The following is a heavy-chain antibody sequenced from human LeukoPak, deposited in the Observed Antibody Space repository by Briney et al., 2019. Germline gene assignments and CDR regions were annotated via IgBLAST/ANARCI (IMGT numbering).Heavy chain of an antibody. D-gene: IGHD4-17*01. V-gene: IGHV4-34*01. Sequence: PSETLSLTCAVYGGSFSGYYWSWIRQPPGKGLEWIGEINHSGSTNYNPSLKSRVTISVDTSKNQFSLKLSSVTAADTAVYYCARGLDGADFDYWGQGTLVTVSP. CDR3: ARGLDGADFDY. J-gene: IGHJ4*02. CDR1: GGSFSGYY. CDR2: INHSGST.